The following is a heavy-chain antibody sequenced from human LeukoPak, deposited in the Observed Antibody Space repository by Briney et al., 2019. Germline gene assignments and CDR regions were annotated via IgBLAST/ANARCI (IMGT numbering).Heavy chain of an antibody. CDR3: ARDQRGDSAYDFDY. Sequence: PSETLSLTCTVSGGSISTYYWSWIRQSAGKGLEWIGRIYISGSTYYNPSLTSRVTMSVDTSKKQLSLKLRSVTAADTAVYYCARDQRGDSAYDFDYWGQGILVAVSS. J-gene: IGHJ4*02. CDR1: GGSISTYY. V-gene: IGHV4-4*07. D-gene: IGHD5-12*01. CDR2: IYISGST.